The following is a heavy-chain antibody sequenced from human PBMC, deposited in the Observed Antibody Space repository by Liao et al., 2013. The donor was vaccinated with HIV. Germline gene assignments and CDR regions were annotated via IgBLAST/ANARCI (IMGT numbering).Heavy chain of an antibody. CDR1: GGSISSNSYY. D-gene: IGHD6-13*01. CDR3: ARGGYTSSWYDNWFDP. CDR2: VYTSGST. J-gene: IGHJ5*02. V-gene: IGHV4-39*07. Sequence: QLQLQESGPGLVKPSETLSLNCSVSGGSISSNSYYWGWIRQPPGKGLEWIGSVYTSGSTNYNPSLKSRVTILVDTSKNQFSLKLKSVTAADTAVYYCARGGYTSSWYDNWFDPWGQGTLVTVSS.